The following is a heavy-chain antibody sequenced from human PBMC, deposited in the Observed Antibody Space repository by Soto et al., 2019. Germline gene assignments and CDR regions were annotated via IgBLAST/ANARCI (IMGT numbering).Heavy chain of an antibody. CDR1: GGSISSGGYY. CDR3: ARGAHYSSPFRWFDP. Sequence: QVQLQESGPGLVKPSQTLSLTCTVSGGSISSGGYYWSWIRQHPGKGLEWIGYIYYSGSTYYNPSLKSRVTISVDTSKNPLSLKLSSVTAADTAVYYCARGAHYSSPFRWFDPWGQGTLVTVSS. V-gene: IGHV4-31*03. D-gene: IGHD6-13*01. J-gene: IGHJ5*02. CDR2: IYYSGST.